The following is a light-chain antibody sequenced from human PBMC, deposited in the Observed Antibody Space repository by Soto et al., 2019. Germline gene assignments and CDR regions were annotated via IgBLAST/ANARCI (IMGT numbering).Light chain of an antibody. CDR3: QHYVSSPWT. Sequence: EIVLTQSPGTLSLSPGERATLSCRASQSVSSSYLAWYQQKPGQAPRLLIYGASIRATGIPDRFSGSGSGTDFTLSISRLEPEDVAVYYCQHYVSSPWTFGQGTKVEIK. CDR2: GAS. V-gene: IGKV3-20*01. J-gene: IGKJ1*01. CDR1: QSVSSSY.